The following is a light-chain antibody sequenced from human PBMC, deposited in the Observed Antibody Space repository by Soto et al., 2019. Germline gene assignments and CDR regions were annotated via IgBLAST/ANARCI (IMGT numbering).Light chain of an antibody. J-gene: IGKJ1*01. CDR2: GAS. CDR1: QSVSSSY. CDR3: QQSGSSPRT. Sequence: EIVLTQPPGTLSLSPGERATLSCRASQSVSSSYLAWYQQKPGQAPRLLIYGASSRATGIPDRFSGSGSGTDFTLTISRLEPEDFAVYFCQQSGSSPRTFGQGTKVEIK. V-gene: IGKV3-20*01.